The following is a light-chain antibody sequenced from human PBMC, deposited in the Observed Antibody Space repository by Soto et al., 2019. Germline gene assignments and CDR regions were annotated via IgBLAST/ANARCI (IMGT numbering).Light chain of an antibody. CDR2: VAS. CDR3: QQYKTYSPT. J-gene: IGKJ1*01. Sequence: DIQMTQSPSTLSASVGDRVTITCRASQSVDNWLAWYQRRPGKAPKLLIYVASTLEVRVPSRFSGSGSGTEFTLTINSLQPDDSATYYCQQYKTYSPTFGQGTKVDIK. CDR1: QSVDNW. V-gene: IGKV1-5*03.